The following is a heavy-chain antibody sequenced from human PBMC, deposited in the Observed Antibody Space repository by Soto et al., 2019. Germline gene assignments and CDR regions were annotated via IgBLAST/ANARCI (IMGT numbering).Heavy chain of an antibody. J-gene: IGHJ6*03. V-gene: IGHV1-18*01. Sequence: ASEKVSCTASGYTFTTYGISWVRQAPGQGLERMGWISAYNGNTNYAQKLQGRVTMTTDTSTSTAYMGLRSLRSDDTAVYYCARIAAAGIGYYYYYMDVWGKGTTVTVSS. D-gene: IGHD6-13*01. CDR2: ISAYNGNT. CDR1: GYTFTTYG. CDR3: ARIAAAGIGYYYYYMDV.